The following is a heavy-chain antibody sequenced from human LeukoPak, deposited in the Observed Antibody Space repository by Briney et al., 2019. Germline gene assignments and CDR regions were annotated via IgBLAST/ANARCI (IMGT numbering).Heavy chain of an antibody. CDR2: TYYSGTT. Sequence: SETLSLTCTVSGGSISSSFYYWGWLRQPPGKGLEWIGSTYYSGTTYYKPSLKSRVSVSVDTSKNQLSLKLSSVTAADTAVYYCARGIGGWNYALDNWFDPWGQGTLVTVSS. V-gene: IGHV4-39*01. CDR3: ARGIGGWNYALDNWFDP. CDR1: GGSISSSFYY. J-gene: IGHJ5*02. D-gene: IGHD1-7*01.